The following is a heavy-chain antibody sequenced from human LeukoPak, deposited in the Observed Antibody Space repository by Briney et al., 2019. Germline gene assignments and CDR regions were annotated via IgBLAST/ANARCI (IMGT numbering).Heavy chain of an antibody. CDR1: GGSISSYY. V-gene: IGHV4-34*01. CDR2: INHSGST. J-gene: IGHJ2*01. CDR3: ARDYGGVNWYFDL. Sequence: SETLSLTCTVSGGSISSYYWSWIRQPPGKGLEWIGEINHSGSTNYNPSLKSRVTISVDRSKNQFSLKLGSVTAADTALYYCARDYGGVNWYFDLWGRGTLVTVSS. D-gene: IGHD4-23*01.